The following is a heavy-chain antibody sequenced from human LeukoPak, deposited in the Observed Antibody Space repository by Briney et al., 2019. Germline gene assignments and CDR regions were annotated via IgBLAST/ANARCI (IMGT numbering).Heavy chain of an antibody. CDR3: ARDTGYYYDRKYYYYYMDV. Sequence: SQTLSLTCTVSGASISSDTYYWSWIRQPAGKGLEWIGRIYFSGTTNYNPSLKSRVTISLDTSKNQFSLKLSSVTAADTAVYYCARDTGYYYDRKYYYYYMDVWGKGTTVTVSS. V-gene: IGHV4-61*02. CDR1: GASISSDTYY. D-gene: IGHD3-22*01. J-gene: IGHJ6*03. CDR2: IYFSGTT.